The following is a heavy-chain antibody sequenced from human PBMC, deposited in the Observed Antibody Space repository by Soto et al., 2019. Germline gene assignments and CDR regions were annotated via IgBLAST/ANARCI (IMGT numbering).Heavy chain of an antibody. V-gene: IGHV4-59*08. CDR2: IYYSGST. CDR1: GGAISRYY. Sequence: SETLSLTCTLSGGAISRYYLSWIRHPPGKVLEWIGYIYYSGSTNYNPSLKSRVTISVDTSKNQFSLKLSSVTAADTAVYYCARHQTSLLWFGEITPADAFDIWGQGKRVT. D-gene: IGHD3-10*01. CDR3: ARHQTSLLWFGEITPADAFDI. J-gene: IGHJ3*02.